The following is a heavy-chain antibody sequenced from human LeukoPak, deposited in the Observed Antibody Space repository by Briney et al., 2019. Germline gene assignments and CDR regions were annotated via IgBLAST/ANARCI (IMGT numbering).Heavy chain of an antibody. CDR2: ISSSSSYI. CDR3: ARGKQQLVPWGFDP. Sequence: PGGSLRLSCAASGFTFSSYSMNWVRRAPGKGLERVSSISSSSSYIYYADSVKGRFTISRDNAKNSLYLQMNSLRAEDTAVYYCARGKQQLVPWGFDPWGQGTLVTVSS. J-gene: IGHJ5*02. D-gene: IGHD6-6*01. V-gene: IGHV3-21*01. CDR1: GFTFSSYS.